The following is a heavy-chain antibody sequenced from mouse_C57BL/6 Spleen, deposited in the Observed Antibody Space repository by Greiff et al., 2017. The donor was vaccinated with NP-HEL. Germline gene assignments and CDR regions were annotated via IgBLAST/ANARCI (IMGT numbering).Heavy chain of an antibody. D-gene: IGHD3-2*02. CDR1: GYAFTNYL. J-gene: IGHJ4*01. V-gene: IGHV1-54*01. CDR2: INPGSGGT. Sequence: QVHVKQSGAELVRPGTSVKVSCKASGYAFTNYLIEWVKQRPGQGLEWIGVINPGSGGTNYNEKFKGKATLTADKSSSTAYMQLSSLTSEDSAVYFCARELRHYYYAMDYWGQGTSVTVSS. CDR3: ARELRHYYYAMDY.